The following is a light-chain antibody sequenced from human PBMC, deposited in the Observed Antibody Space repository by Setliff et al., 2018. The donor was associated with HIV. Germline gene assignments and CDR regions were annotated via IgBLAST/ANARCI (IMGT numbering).Light chain of an antibody. Sequence: QSALAQPRSVSGSPGHAVTISCTGTSSDVGGYDYVSWYQQLPGKAPKLIIYDVVKRSSGVSNRFSGSKSGNTASLTISGLQADDEADYYCSSYTTTSTTVFGTGTKGTVL. J-gene: IGLJ1*01. CDR2: DVV. V-gene: IGLV2-14*03. CDR3: SSYTTTSTTV. CDR1: SSDVGGYDY.